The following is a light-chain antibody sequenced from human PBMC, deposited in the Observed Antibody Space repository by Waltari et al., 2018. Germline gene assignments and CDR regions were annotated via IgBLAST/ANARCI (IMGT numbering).Light chain of an antibody. CDR2: KIS. J-gene: IGKJ2*01. V-gene: IGKV2-30*02. CDR1: QSLVHSDGKTY. Sequence: DVVMTQSPLSLSVTLEQPASISCKSSQSLVHSDGKTYLNWFHQRPGQSPRRLSYKISNRESGVPDRCSGSGSGTDFTLTINRVEAEDVGVYYCMQTTHWPRTFGQGTKLEIK. CDR3: MQTTHWPRT.